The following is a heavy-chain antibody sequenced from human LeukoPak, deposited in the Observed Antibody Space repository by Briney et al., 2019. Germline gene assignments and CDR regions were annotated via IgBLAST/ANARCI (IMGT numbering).Heavy chain of an antibody. V-gene: IGHV1-2*02. CDR2: IRPKDGGT. CDR3: ARWQEGLGTFYIDS. J-gene: IGHJ4*01. D-gene: IGHD2/OR15-2a*01. Sequence: ASVKVSCKASGYSFTGYYMKWVRRAPGRGLEWMGWIRPKDGGTNYAQKFQGRVTLTSDTSINTAYMELSGLRYHDSAVYYCARWQEGLGTFYIDSWGQGTLVTVSS. CDR1: GYSFTGYY.